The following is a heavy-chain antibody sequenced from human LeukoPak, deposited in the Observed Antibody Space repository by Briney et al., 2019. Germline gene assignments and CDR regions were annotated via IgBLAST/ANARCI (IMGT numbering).Heavy chain of an antibody. CDR2: INPNNGGT. V-gene: IGHV1-2*02. Sequence: GASVKVSCKASGYTFTGYYMHWVGQPPGQGLEWMGWINPNNGGTNYAQKFQGRVTMTRETSISTAYMELSRLRSDDTAVYYCARGGYCSGGSCYPGDAFDIWGQGTMVTVSS. J-gene: IGHJ3*02. CDR1: GYTFTGYY. CDR3: ARGGYCSGGSCYPGDAFDI. D-gene: IGHD2-15*01.